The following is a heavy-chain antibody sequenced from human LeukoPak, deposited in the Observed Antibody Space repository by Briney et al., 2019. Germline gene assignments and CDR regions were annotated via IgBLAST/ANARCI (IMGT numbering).Heavy chain of an antibody. J-gene: IGHJ6*03. CDR2: IYHSGST. CDR1: GGYISSFYW. Sequence: SGTLSLTCAVSGGYISSFYWWSWVRQPPGKGLEWIGEIYHSGSTNYNPSLKSRVTISVDTSKNQFSLKLSSVTAADTAVYYCARLGAGYYYYYMDVWGEGTTVTISS. D-gene: IGHD1-14*01. V-gene: IGHV4-4*02. CDR3: ARLGAGYYYYYMDV.